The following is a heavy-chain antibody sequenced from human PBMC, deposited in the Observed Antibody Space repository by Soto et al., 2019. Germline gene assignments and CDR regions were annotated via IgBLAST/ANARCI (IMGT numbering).Heavy chain of an antibody. CDR1: AASTGSGAHH. D-gene: IGHD5-18*01. V-gene: IGHV4-31*03. J-gene: IGHJ4*02. CDR3: ARSGYSYGPNPLLY. Sequence: SETLSLTCTISAASTGSGAHHWSWIRQHPGKGLEWIGYIYYSGSTYYNPSLKSRVTISVDTSKNQFSLKLSSVTAADTAVYYCARSGYSYGPNPLLYWGQGTLVTVS. CDR2: IYYSGST.